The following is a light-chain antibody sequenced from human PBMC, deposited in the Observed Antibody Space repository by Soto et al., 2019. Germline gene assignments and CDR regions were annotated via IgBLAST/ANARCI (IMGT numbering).Light chain of an antibody. Sequence: QSALTQPRSVSGSPGQSVAISCNGTTSDVGGYDYVSWHQQHPGKAPELIIFDVSKRPSGVPDRFSGSKSGNTASLTISGLQAEDEADYFCCSFAGDFYVFGSGTKVTVL. CDR3: CSFAGDFYV. CDR2: DVS. V-gene: IGLV2-11*01. J-gene: IGLJ1*01. CDR1: TSDVGGYDY.